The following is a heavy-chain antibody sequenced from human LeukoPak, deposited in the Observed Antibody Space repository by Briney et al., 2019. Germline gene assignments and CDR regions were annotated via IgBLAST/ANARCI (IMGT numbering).Heavy chain of an antibody. D-gene: IGHD1-1*01. CDR1: GGTFSSYA. CDR3: ARGQLGALRNGAFDI. J-gene: IGHJ3*02. CDR2: IIPIFGTA. Sequence: ASVKVSCKASGGTFSSYAISWVRQAPGQGLEWMGGIIPIFGTANYAQKFQGRVTITADESTSTAYMELSSLRSEDTAVYYCARGQLGALRNGAFDIWGQGTMVTVSS. V-gene: IGHV1-69*13.